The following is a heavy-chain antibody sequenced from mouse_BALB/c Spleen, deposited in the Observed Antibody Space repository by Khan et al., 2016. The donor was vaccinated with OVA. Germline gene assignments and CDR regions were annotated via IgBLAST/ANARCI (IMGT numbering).Heavy chain of an antibody. J-gene: IGHJ4*01. Sequence: EVQLQESGPGLVKPSQSLSLTCTVTGYSITSDYARNWIRQFPGNKLEWMGYISYSGSTTYNPSLKSRISITRDTSKDQFFLQLKSVTSEDTARYCWASELRRYYALDYWGQGASVTVSS. D-gene: IGHD4-1*01. CDR1: GYSITSDYA. V-gene: IGHV3-2*02. CDR2: ISYSGST. CDR3: ASELRRYYALDY.